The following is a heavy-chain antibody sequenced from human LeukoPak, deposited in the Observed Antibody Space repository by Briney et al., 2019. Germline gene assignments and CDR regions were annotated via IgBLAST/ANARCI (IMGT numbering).Heavy chain of an antibody. Sequence: KTSETLSLTCTVSGGSISSGGYYWSWIRQPPGKGLEWIGYIYHSGSTYYNPSLKSRVTISVDRSKNQFSLKLSSVTAADTAVYYCARVDIAARPGYYMDVWGKGTTVTVSS. CDR1: GGSISSGGYY. CDR3: ARVDIAARPGYYMDV. CDR2: IYHSGST. D-gene: IGHD6-6*01. V-gene: IGHV4-30-2*01. J-gene: IGHJ6*03.